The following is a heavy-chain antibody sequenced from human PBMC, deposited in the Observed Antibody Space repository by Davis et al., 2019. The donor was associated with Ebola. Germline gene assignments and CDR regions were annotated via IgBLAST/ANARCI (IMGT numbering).Heavy chain of an antibody. V-gene: IGHV4-31*03. Sequence: MPSETLSLTCSVSGGSISSGGYYWSWIRQHPGKGLEYIGYVYYSGRTYYNPSLKSRVIMSVDPSKNQFSLKLSSVTAADTAVYYCATDRRRDYGYYFDYWGQGALVTVSS. D-gene: IGHD4-17*01. CDR2: VYYSGRT. CDR1: GGSISSGGYY. J-gene: IGHJ4*02. CDR3: ATDRRRDYGYYFDY.